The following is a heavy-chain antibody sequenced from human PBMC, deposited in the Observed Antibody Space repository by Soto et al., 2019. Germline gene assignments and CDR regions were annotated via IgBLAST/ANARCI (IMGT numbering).Heavy chain of an antibody. Sequence: PGGSLRLSCTGSGFYFGNYYMIWIRQAPGKGLEWVSHIDSGDGTTYYTDSVKGRFTISRDNAKKTVYLQMSSLRVEDTALYYCVRPYYSSSWFPFGRWGQGTLVTVSS. V-gene: IGHV3-11*01. CDR2: IDSGDGTT. CDR3: VRPYYSSSWFPFGR. D-gene: IGHD6-13*01. J-gene: IGHJ4*02. CDR1: GFYFGNYY.